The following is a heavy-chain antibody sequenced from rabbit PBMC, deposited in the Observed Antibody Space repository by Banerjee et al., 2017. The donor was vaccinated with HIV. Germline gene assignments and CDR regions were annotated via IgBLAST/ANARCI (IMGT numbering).Heavy chain of an antibody. V-gene: IGHV1S40*01. CDR1: GFSFSSGYD. Sequence: QSLEESGGDLVKPGASLTLTCTASGFSFSSGYDMCWVRQAPGKGLEWIGCIDRGSSTYYASWAKGRFTISKTSSTTVTLQMTSLTAADTATYFCARSYTGGSGYINLWGPGTLVTVS. CDR2: IDRGSST. J-gene: IGHJ4*01. CDR3: ARSYTGGSGYINL. D-gene: IGHD1-1*01.